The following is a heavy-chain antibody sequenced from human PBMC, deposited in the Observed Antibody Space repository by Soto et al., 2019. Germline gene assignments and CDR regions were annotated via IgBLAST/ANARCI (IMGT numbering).Heavy chain of an antibody. D-gene: IGHD2-21*01. V-gene: IGHV3-72*01. J-gene: IGHJ5*02. CDR1: GLTFGDHY. CDR3: SILEGA. CDR2: SRNKAKSYST. Sequence: EVQLVESGGGLVQPGGSLTLSCAVSGLTFGDHYMEWVRQAPGKGLEWVARSRNKAKSYSTDFAASVKGRFTISRDESKTTLNLKMSSLMTEDTAVYYCSILEGAWGQGTLVTVSS.